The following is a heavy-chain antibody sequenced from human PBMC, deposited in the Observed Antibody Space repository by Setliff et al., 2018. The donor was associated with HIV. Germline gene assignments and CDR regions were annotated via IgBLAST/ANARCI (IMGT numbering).Heavy chain of an antibody. Sequence: GALRLSCAASRFDFNNYWMCWVRQAPGKGLEWVANIGQDGSEKNYVDSVKGRFTISRDNAKNSMDLQMNSLRAEGTAIYYCARKLRPGHGVDVWGQGTTVTVSS. CDR3: ARKLRPGHGVDV. V-gene: IGHV3-7*01. CDR1: RFDFNNYW. D-gene: IGHD3-10*01. CDR2: IGQDGSEK. J-gene: IGHJ6*02.